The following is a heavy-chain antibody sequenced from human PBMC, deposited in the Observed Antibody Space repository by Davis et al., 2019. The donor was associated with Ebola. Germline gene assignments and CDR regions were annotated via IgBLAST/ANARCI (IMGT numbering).Heavy chain of an antibody. V-gene: IGHV3-23*01. Sequence: GESLKISCAASGFTFSSYGMSWVRQAPGKGLEWVSGITGHGGATYYADSVKGRFTISRDNFKNTLYLQMDSLRAEDTAVYYCAKDLPLDIAMGSDAFNVWGQGTMVTVSS. J-gene: IGHJ3*01. CDR2: ITGHGGAT. CDR3: AKDLPLDIAMGSDAFNV. CDR1: GFTFSSYG. D-gene: IGHD5-18*01.